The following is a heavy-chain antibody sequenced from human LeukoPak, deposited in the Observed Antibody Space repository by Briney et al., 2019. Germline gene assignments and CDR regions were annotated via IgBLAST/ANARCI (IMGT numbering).Heavy chain of an antibody. CDR2: IIPIFGTE. CDR3: ACNYYDSSGYPEYYFDY. CDR1: GGTFSSYA. J-gene: IGHJ4*02. Sequence: SXXXSCKASGGTFSSYAISWVRRAPGQGLEWMGGIIPIFGTENYAQKFQGRVTITTAESTSTAYMELSSLRPEDTAVYYCACNYYDSSGYPEYYFDYWGQGTLVTVSS. D-gene: IGHD3-22*01. V-gene: IGHV1-69*05.